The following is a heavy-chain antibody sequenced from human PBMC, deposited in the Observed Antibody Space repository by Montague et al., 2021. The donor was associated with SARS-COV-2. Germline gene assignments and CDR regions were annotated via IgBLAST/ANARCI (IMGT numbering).Heavy chain of an antibody. CDR2: IFYTGST. D-gene: IGHD2/OR15-2a*01. CDR1: GTSISSGGYY. CDR3: ARVRLFYYLDY. J-gene: IGHJ4*02. V-gene: IGHV4-31*03. Sequence: TLSLTCTVSGTSISSGGYYWTWIRQPPGKGLEWIGYIFYTGSTYYNPSLETRVTISVDTSNNLFSLRLSSVTAADTAMYFCARVRLFYYLDYWGQGTLVTVSS.